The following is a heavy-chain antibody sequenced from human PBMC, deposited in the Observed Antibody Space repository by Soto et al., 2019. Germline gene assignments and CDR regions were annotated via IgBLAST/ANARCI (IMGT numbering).Heavy chain of an antibody. J-gene: IGHJ4*02. Sequence: PGGSLRLSCAASVFTFSSYAMSWVRQPPGKGLEWIGYIYYSGSTYYNPSLKSRVTISVDTSKNQFSLKLSSVTAADTAVYYCARERKDYYDSSGYFDYWGQGTLVTVSS. CDR2: IYYSGST. CDR1: VFTFSSYA. D-gene: IGHD3-22*01. V-gene: IGHV4-59*01. CDR3: ARERKDYYDSSGYFDY.